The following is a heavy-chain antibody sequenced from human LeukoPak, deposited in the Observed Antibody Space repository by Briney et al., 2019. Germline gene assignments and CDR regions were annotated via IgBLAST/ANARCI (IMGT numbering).Heavy chain of an antibody. J-gene: IGHJ6*03. CDR3: ARVVILYREGVYYYYMDV. V-gene: IGHV1-2*02. Sequence: SSMKVSCKASGYTFTGYFMHWVRQAPGQGLEWMGWINPNSGGTNYAQKFQGRVTMTRDTSTSTAYMELRSLRSDDTAVYYCARVVILYREGVYYYYMDVWGKGTTVAVSS. CDR2: INPNSGGT. D-gene: IGHD2-15*01. CDR1: GYTFTGYF.